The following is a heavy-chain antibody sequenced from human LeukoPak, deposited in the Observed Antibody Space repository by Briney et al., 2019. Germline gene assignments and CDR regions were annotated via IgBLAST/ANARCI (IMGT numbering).Heavy chain of an antibody. Sequence: PSETLSLTCTVSGGSISSFYCSWSRQPPGKGLEWIGYISYSGSTNYNPSLKSRVTISVDMSKNQYSLKLSSVTAADTAVYYCARGKADIAAAGTVFDYWGQGALVTVSS. V-gene: IGHV4-59*08. CDR2: ISYSGST. J-gene: IGHJ4*02. CDR3: ARGKADIAAAGTVFDY. CDR1: GGSISSFY. D-gene: IGHD6-13*01.